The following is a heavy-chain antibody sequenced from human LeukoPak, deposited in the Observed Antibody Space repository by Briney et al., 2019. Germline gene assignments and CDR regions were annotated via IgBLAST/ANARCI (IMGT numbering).Heavy chain of an antibody. CDR2: IYYSGST. Sequence: PSETLSLTCTVSGDSISSTNYYWGWMRQPPGKELEWIGSIYYSGSTYYNPSLESRVTISVDTSKNQFSLKLSSVTAADTAVYYCATSGWYSLPGVYWGQGTLVTVSS. CDR3: ATSGWYSLPGVY. V-gene: IGHV4-39*01. J-gene: IGHJ4*02. CDR1: GDSISSTNYY. D-gene: IGHD6-19*01.